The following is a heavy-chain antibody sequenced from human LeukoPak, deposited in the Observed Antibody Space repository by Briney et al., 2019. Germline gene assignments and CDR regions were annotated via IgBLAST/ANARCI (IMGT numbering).Heavy chain of an antibody. J-gene: IGHJ4*02. D-gene: IGHD2-15*01. V-gene: IGHV3-33*03. CDR3: ARSIVVVVAATTFFDY. CDR2: IWYDGSNK. Sequence: GGSLRLSCAASGFTFSSYGMHWVRQAPGKGLEWVAVIWYDGSNKYYADSVKGRFTISRDNAKNSLYLQMNSLRAEDTAVYYCARSIVVVVAATTFFDYWGQGTLVTVSS. CDR1: GFTFSSYG.